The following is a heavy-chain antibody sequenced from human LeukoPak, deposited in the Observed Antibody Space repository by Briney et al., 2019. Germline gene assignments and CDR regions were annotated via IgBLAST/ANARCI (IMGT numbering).Heavy chain of an antibody. CDR1: GFTFDDYA. CDR3: TRLARFSSGWHHDY. D-gene: IGHD6-19*01. Sequence: GGSLRLSCTASGFTFDDYAMSWVRQAPGKGVEWVGFIRSKAYGGTTEYAASVKGRFSISRDDSKSIAYLHMNSLKTEDTAVYYCTRLARFSSGWHHDYWGQGTVVTVSS. V-gene: IGHV3-49*04. J-gene: IGHJ4*02. CDR2: IRSKAYGGTT.